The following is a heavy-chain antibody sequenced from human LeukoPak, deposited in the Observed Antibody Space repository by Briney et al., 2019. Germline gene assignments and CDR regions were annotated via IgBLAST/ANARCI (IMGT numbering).Heavy chain of an antibody. Sequence: SGGSLRLSCAAAGFTFSNYWMHWVRQAPGKGLVWVSRINGDGSSTSYADSVKGRFTISRDNAKNTLYLQMDSLRAEDTAVYYCARDPYSSGRYWGQGTRVTVSS. CDR1: GFTFSNYW. CDR3: ARDPYSSGRY. V-gene: IGHV3-74*01. J-gene: IGHJ4*02. D-gene: IGHD3-10*01. CDR2: INGDGSST.